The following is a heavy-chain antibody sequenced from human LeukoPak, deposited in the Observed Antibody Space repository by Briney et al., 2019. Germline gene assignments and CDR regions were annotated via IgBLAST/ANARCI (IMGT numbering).Heavy chain of an antibody. V-gene: IGHV1-8*03. J-gene: IGHJ3*02. CDR2: MNPNSGNT. Sequence: ASVKVSCKASGYTFTSYDINWVRQATGQGLEWMGWMNPNSGNTGYAQKFQGRVTITRNTPISTAYMELSSLRSEDTAVYYCARVRRDIVVVPAAIWIGRNDAFDIWGQGTMVTVSS. D-gene: IGHD2-2*01. CDR1: GYTFTSYD. CDR3: ARVRRDIVVVPAAIWIGRNDAFDI.